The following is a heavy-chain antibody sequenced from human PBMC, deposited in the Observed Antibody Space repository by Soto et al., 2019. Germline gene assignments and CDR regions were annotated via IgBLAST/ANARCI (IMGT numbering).Heavy chain of an antibody. Sequence: SVKLSRKASGDTKSSYPISRVRQNQEQGLEWMGGIIPIFGTANYAQKFQGRVTITADESTSTAYMELSSLRSEDTAVYYCARETGTANYYYYGMDVWGQGTTVTVSS. CDR1: GDTKSSYP. CDR2: IIPIFGTA. CDR3: ARETGTANYYYYGMDV. D-gene: IGHD1-1*01. V-gene: IGHV1-69*13. J-gene: IGHJ6*02.